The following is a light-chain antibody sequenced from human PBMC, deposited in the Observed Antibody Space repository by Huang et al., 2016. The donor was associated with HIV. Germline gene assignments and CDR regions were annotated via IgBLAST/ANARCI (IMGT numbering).Light chain of an antibody. Sequence: EIVLTQSPGTLSVSPGERATLTCRPSQSVHSLFFAWYQQRPGQPPRLLLYGASYRATGVPDRFSGGGSGTNFSLTISRLEPEDFAVYFCQQYASSPRTFGQGTRLDIK. CDR2: GAS. CDR3: QQYASSPRT. J-gene: IGKJ2*01. V-gene: IGKV3-20*01. CDR1: QSVHSLF.